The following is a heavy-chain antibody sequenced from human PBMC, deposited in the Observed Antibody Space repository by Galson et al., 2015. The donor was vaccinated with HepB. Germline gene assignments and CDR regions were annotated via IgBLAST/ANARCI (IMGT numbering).Heavy chain of an antibody. CDR2: ISAYNGNT. D-gene: IGHD5-24*01. CDR3: ARTQKRWLQFRRNAPYYFDY. Sequence: SVKVSCKASGYTFTSYGISWVRQAPGQGLEWMGWISAYNGNTNYAQKLQGRVTMTTDTSTSTAYMELRSLRSDDTAVYYCARTQKRWLQFRRNAPYYFDYWGQGTLVTVSS. CDR1: GYTFTSYG. V-gene: IGHV1-18*04. J-gene: IGHJ4*02.